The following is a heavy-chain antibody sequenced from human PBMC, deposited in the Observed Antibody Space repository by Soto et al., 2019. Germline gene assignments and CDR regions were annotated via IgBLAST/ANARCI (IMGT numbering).Heavy chain of an antibody. D-gene: IGHD3-3*01. Sequence: GGSLRLSCSASGFTFSSYAMHWVRQAPGKGLEYVSAISSNGGSTYYADSVKGRFTISRDNSKNTLYLQMSCLRAEDTAVYYCVKDVFTIFGVVIVSSFDYWGQGTLVTVSS. CDR3: VKDVFTIFGVVIVSSFDY. CDR2: ISSNGGST. CDR1: GFTFSSYA. J-gene: IGHJ4*02. V-gene: IGHV3-64D*08.